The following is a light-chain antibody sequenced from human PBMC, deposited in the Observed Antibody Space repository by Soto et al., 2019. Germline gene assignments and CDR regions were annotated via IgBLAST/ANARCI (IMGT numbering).Light chain of an antibody. J-gene: IGKJ1*01. Sequence: EIVMTQSPATLSVSPGERATLSCRASQSVSSNLAWYQQKPGQAPRLLIYGASTRATGIPARFSGSGSGTEFTLTISSLQSEVFAVSSSQQYNISPQTFGPGTK. CDR2: GAS. CDR1: QSVSSN. V-gene: IGKV3-15*01. CDR3: QQYNISPQT.